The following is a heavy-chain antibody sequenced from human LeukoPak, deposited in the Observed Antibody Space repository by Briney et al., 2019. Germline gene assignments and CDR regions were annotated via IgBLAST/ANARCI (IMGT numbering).Heavy chain of an antibody. V-gene: IGHV4-31*03. CDR3: ARAGSSSWLGYSMDV. CDR2: IYYSGST. Sequence: PSETLSLTCTVSGGSISSGGYYWSWIRQHPGKGLEWIGYIYYSGSTYYNPSLKSRVTMSVDTSKNQFSLKLSSVIAADTAVYYCARAGSSSWLGYSMDVWGQGTTVTVSS. CDR1: GGSISSGGYY. J-gene: IGHJ6*02. D-gene: IGHD6-13*01.